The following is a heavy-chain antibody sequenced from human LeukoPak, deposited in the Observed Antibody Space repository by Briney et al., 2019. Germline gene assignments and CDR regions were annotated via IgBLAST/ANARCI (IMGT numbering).Heavy chain of an antibody. V-gene: IGHV4-59*08. Sequence: PSETLSLTCTVSGGSISSYYWSWIRQPPGKGLKWIGYIYYSGSTNYNPSLKSRVTISVDTSKNQFSLKLSSVTAADTAVYYCARHYTPLWPYYYYGMDVWGQGTTVTVSS. CDR2: IYYSGST. J-gene: IGHJ6*02. CDR1: GGSISSYY. D-gene: IGHD3-10*01. CDR3: ARHYTPLWPYYYYGMDV.